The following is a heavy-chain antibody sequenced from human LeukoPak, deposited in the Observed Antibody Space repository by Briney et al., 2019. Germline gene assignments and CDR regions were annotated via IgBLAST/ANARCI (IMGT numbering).Heavy chain of an antibody. Sequence: ASVKVSCKASGYAFTSYGISWVRQAPGQGLERMGWISAYNGNTNYAQKLQGRVTMTTDTSTSTAYMELRSLRSDDTAVYYCARVAYYSPVHPFDYWGQGTLVTVSS. J-gene: IGHJ4*02. CDR1: GYAFTSYG. CDR3: ARVAYYSPVHPFDY. D-gene: IGHD3-10*01. V-gene: IGHV1-18*01. CDR2: ISAYNGNT.